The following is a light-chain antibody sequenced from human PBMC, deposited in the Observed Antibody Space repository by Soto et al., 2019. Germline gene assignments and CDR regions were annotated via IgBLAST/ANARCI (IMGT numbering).Light chain of an antibody. J-gene: IGLJ2*01. CDR1: NIGSKS. CDR2: YDS. Sequence: SYELTQPPSVSVAPGKTAWITCGGNNIGSKSVHWYQQKPGQAPVLVIYYDSDRPSGIPERFSGSNSGNTATLTISRVEAGDEADYYCQVWDSSSDVVFGGGTKLTVL. CDR3: QVWDSSSDVV. V-gene: IGLV3-21*04.